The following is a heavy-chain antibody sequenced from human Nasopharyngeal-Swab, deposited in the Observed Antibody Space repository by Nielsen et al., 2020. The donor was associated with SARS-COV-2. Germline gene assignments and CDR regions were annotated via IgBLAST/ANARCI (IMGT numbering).Heavy chain of an antibody. CDR3: ARDQTYSSGWYGPYYFDY. V-gene: IGHV3-21*01. D-gene: IGHD6-19*01. CDR2: ISSSSSSI. CDR1: GFTFSSYS. J-gene: IGHJ4*02. Sequence: GESLKISCAASGFTFSSYSMNWVRQAPGTGLEWVSSISSSSSSIYYADSVKGRFTISRDNAKNSLYLQMNSLRAEDTAVYYCARDQTYSSGWYGPYYFDYWGQGTLVTVSS.